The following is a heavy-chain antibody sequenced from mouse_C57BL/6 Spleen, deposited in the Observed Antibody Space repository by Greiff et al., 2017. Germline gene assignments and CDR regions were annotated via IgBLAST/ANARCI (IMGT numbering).Heavy chain of an antibody. V-gene: IGHV1-64*01. Sequence: VQLQQPGAELVKPGASVKLSCKASGYTFTSYWMHWVKQRPGQGLEWIGMIHPNSGSTNYNEKFKSKATLTVDKSTSTDYMQLNSLTSEDSAVYYCARGGYYYSVEGLGYFDDWGTGTTVTVSS. CDR2: IHPNSGST. D-gene: IGHD1-1*01. CDR1: GYTFTSYW. J-gene: IGHJ1*03. CDR3: ARGGYYYSVEGLGYFDD.